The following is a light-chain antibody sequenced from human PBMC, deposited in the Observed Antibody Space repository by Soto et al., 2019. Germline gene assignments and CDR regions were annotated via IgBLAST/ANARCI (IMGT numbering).Light chain of an antibody. CDR1: QSVLYSSNNKTY. J-gene: IGKJ2*02. CDR3: QQHYSTPRT. V-gene: IGKV4-1*01. CDR2: WAS. Sequence: DIVMTQSPDSLAVSLGERATINCKSSQSVLYSSNNKTYLAWYQQKPGQPPQLLIYWASTRESGVPDRFSGSGSGTDFTLTISSLQAEDVAVYYCQQHYSTPRTFGQGTKLEIK.